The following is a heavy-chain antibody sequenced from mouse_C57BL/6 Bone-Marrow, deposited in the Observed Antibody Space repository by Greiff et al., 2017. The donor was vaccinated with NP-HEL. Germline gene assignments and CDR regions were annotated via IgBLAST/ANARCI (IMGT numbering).Heavy chain of an antibody. CDR2: LDPYDSYT. CDR3: ARRGLLRFAWFAY. Sequence: QVQLQQPGAELVMPGASVKLSCKASGYTFTSYWMHWVKQSPGQGLEWIGELDPYDSYTNYNQKFKGKSTLTVEKSSSTAYMQLSSLTSEDSAVYYCARRGLLRFAWFAYWGQGTLVTVSA. V-gene: IGHV1-69*01. CDR1: GYTFTSYW. J-gene: IGHJ3*01. D-gene: IGHD2-3*01.